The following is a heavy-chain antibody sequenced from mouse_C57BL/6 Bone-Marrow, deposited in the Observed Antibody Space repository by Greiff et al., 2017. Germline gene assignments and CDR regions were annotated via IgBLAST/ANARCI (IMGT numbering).Heavy chain of an antibody. CDR3: ARDYYKARDY. J-gene: IGHJ2*01. CDR1: GYSFTGYY. CDR2: INPSTGGT. Sequence: VQLQQSGPELVKPGASVKISCKASGYSFTGYYMHWVKQSSEKSLEWIGEINPSTGGTSYNQKFKGKATLTVDKSSSTAYMQLKSLTSEDSAVYYCARDYYKARDYWGQGTTLTVSS. D-gene: IGHD2-12*01. V-gene: IGHV1-43*01.